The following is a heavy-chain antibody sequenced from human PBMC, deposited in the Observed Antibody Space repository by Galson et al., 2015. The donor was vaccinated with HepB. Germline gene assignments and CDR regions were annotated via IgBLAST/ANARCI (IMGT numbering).Heavy chain of an antibody. J-gene: IGHJ5*02. CDR3: ARDWGIQVDGTWWFDP. V-gene: IGHV3-21*01. Sequence: SLRLSCAASRFIFSNYRMHWVRQPPGKGLEWVTSISSNGGYTYYADSVRGRFTISRDNAKNSVYLQMISLRVEDTALYYCARDWGIQVDGTWWFDPWGQGTPVTVSS. CDR2: ISSNGGYT. CDR1: RFIFSNYR. D-gene: IGHD3-16*01.